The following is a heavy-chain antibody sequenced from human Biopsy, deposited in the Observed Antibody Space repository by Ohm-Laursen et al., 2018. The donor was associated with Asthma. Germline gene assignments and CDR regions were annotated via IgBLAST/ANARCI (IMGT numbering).Heavy chain of an antibody. CDR2: HDHEEGGT. V-gene: IGHV1-24*01. Sequence: VASVKVSCNASGGMFGNYAISWVRQAPGQGLEWMGGHDHEEGGTVNARRFQGRVTMTEDTSTDTAYMELSSLSSDDTAVYYCASDFPKDYVRYNFQFWGQGTLVTVSS. CDR1: GGMFGNYA. CDR3: ASDFPKDYVRYNFQF. J-gene: IGHJ4*02. D-gene: IGHD4-17*01.